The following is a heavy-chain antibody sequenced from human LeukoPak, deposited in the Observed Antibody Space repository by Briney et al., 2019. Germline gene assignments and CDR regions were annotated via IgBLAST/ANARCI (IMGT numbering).Heavy chain of an antibody. Sequence: GGSLRLSCAASGFTFSSYSMNWVRQAPGKGLEWVSSISSSSSYIYYADSVKGRFTISRDNAKNSLYLQMNSLRAEDTAVYYCARDRNSGYDSSFGYWGQGTLVTVSS. CDR2: ISSSSSYI. J-gene: IGHJ4*02. CDR1: GFTFSSYS. D-gene: IGHD5-12*01. CDR3: ARDRNSGYDSSFGY. V-gene: IGHV3-21*01.